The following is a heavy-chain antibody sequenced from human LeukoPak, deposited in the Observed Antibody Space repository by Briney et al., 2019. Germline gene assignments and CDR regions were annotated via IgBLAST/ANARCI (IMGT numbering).Heavy chain of an antibody. CDR1: GDSVSSNNAA. V-gene: IGHV6-1*01. D-gene: IGHD1-26*01. Sequence: SQTLSLTCAISGDSVSSNNAAWSWHRQSPSRGLEWLGRTYYRSKWFNEYAESVKSRITINPDTSDNQFSLQLSSVTPEDTAVYYCARARESLGLGFDFWGQGTLVTVSS. CDR3: ARARESLGLGFDF. CDR2: TYYRSKWFN. J-gene: IGHJ4*02.